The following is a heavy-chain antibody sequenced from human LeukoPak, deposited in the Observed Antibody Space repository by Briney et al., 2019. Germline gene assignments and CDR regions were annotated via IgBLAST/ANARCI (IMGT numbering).Heavy chain of an antibody. V-gene: IGHV3-33*06. D-gene: IGHD6-13*01. Sequence: GGSLRLSCAASGFTFSSYGMHWVRQAPGKGLEWVAVIRYDGSNKYYADSVRGRFTISRDNSKNTLYLQMNSLRAEDTAVYYCAKEGFGQLAYFDYWGQGTLVTVSS. CDR1: GFTFSSYG. CDR3: AKEGFGQLAYFDY. J-gene: IGHJ4*02. CDR2: IRYDGSNK.